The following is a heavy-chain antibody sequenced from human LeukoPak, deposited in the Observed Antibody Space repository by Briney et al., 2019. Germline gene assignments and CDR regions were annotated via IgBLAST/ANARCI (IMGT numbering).Heavy chain of an antibody. J-gene: IGHJ3*02. Sequence: GGSLRLSCAVSRFTFSSYDMHWVRQAPGKGLEWVAAISYDGSNKDYADSVKGRFSISRDNSKHTLFLQMNSLRAEDTVVYYCAREDNAFDIWGQGTMVTVSS. CDR1: RFTFSSYD. CDR2: ISYDGSNK. CDR3: AREDNAFDI. V-gene: IGHV3-30-3*01.